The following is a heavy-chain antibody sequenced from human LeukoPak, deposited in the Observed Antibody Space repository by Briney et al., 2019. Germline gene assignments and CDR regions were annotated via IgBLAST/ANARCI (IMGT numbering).Heavy chain of an antibody. D-gene: IGHD3-22*01. CDR1: GYTFTGYY. Sequence: GASVKVSCKASGYTFTGYYVHWVRQAPGQGLEWMGWINPNNGGTNYAQRFQGRVTVTRDTSISTSYMELSRLKSDDTAMYYCARGVVDVSLDYWGQGSLVTVSS. CDR3: ARGVVDVSLDY. J-gene: IGHJ4*02. CDR2: INPNNGGT. V-gene: IGHV1-2*02.